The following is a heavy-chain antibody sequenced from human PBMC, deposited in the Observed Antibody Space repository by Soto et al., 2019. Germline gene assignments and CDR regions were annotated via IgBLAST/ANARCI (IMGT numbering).Heavy chain of an antibody. CDR3: ATDSITMVRGVTNYYYYGMDV. J-gene: IGHJ6*02. CDR2: FDPEDGET. Sequence: SVKVCWKVSGYTLTELSMHWLRQAPGKGLEWMGGFDPEDGETIYAQKFQGRVTMTEDTSTDTAYMELSSLRSEDTAVYYCATDSITMVRGVTNYYYYGMDVWGQGTTVTVSS. D-gene: IGHD3-10*01. CDR1: GYTLTELS. V-gene: IGHV1-24*01.